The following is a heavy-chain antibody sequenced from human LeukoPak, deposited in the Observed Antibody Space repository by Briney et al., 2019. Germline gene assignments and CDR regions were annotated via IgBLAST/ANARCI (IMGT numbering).Heavy chain of an antibody. CDR2: INPSGGST. CDR1: GYTFTSYD. Sequence: ASVKVSCKASGYTFTSYDINWVRQATGQGLEWMGIINPSGGSTSYAQKFQGRVTMTRDTSTSTVYMELSSLRSEDTAVYYCARDRGGDSSVPDYWGQGTLVTVSS. CDR3: ARDRGGDSSVPDY. D-gene: IGHD6-19*01. J-gene: IGHJ4*02. V-gene: IGHV1-46*01.